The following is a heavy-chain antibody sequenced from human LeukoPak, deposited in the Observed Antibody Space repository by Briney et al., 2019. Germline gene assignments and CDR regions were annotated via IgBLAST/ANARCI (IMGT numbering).Heavy chain of an antibody. CDR2: ISGGGDYT. CDR3: AKDKRGGSDYVYFDY. J-gene: IGHJ4*02. V-gene: IGHV3-23*01. CDR1: GFAFSDYA. D-gene: IGHD4-17*01. Sequence: GGSLTLSCAASGFAFSDYAVSWVRQAPGKGLEWVSTISGGGDYTRYAESVQGRFTVSRDKSKSTVYLQMTSLSVEDTAVYYCAKDKRGGSDYVYFDYWGQGTLVTVYS.